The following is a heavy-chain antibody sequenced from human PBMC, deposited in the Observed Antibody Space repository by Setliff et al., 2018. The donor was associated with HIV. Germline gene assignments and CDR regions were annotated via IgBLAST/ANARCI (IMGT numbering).Heavy chain of an antibody. CDR2: IYSSGSP. CDR3: ARVPIAAAGNYFDY. J-gene: IGHJ4*02. V-gene: IGHV4-39*02. Sequence: PSETLSLTCTVSGGSISSSNYYWGWIRQPPGKGLEWIGSIYSSGSPSYNPSLSSRLTISVDTSKNHVSLRLSSVTAADTGVYYCARVPIAAAGNYFDYWGQGTLVTVSS. CDR1: GGSISSSNYY. D-gene: IGHD6-13*01.